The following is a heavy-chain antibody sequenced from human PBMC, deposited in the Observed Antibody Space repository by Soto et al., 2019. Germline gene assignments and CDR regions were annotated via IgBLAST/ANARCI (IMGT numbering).Heavy chain of an antibody. V-gene: IGHV1-2*04. CDR3: ARYRTKVPVAFDV. D-gene: IGHD3-16*02. Sequence: ASVKVSCKASGYTFTGYYMHWVRQAPGQGLEWMGWINPNSGGTNYAQKFQGWVTMTRDTSISTAYMELSGLRSDDTAVYYCARYRTKVPVAFDVWGQGTMVTVS. CDR2: INPNSGGT. J-gene: IGHJ3*01. CDR1: GYTFTGYY.